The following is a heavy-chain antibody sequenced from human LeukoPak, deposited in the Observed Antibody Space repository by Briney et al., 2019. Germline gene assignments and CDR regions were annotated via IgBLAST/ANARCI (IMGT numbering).Heavy chain of an antibody. CDR1: GFTFSSYW. CDR2: INSDGSST. J-gene: IGHJ3*02. CDR3: ARDGWSSGWYLSAAFDI. D-gene: IGHD6-19*01. Sequence: GGSPRLSCAASGFTFSSYWMHWVRQAPGKGLVWVSRINSDGSSTSYADSVKGRFTISRGNAKNTLYLQMNSLRAEDTAVYYCARDGWSSGWYLSAAFDIWGQGTMVTVSS. V-gene: IGHV3-74*01.